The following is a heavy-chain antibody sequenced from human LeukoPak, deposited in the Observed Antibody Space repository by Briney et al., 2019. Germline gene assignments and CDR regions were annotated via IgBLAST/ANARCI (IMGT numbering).Heavy chain of an antibody. D-gene: IGHD3-22*01. Sequence: PGRSLRLSCAATGFTFSSYGMHWVRQAPGKGLEWVAVISYDGSNKYYADSVKGRFTISRDNSKNTLYLQMNSLRAEDTAVYYCAKVRGSWYYYDSSGPFDYWGQGTLVTVSS. CDR3: AKVRGSWYYYDSSGPFDY. J-gene: IGHJ4*02. V-gene: IGHV3-30*18. CDR1: GFTFSSYG. CDR2: ISYDGSNK.